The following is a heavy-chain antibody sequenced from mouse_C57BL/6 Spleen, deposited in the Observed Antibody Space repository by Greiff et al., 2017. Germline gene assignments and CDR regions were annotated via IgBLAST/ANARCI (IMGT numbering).Heavy chain of an antibody. V-gene: IGHV1-20*01. CDR1: GYSFTGYF. CDR2: INPYNGDT. Sequence: VQLQQSGPELVKPGDSVKISCKASGYSFTGYFMNWVMQSHGKSLEWIGRINPYNGDTFYNQKFKGKATLTVDKSSSTAHMELRSLTSEDSAVYYCARSLPSLGYFDVWGTGTTVTVSS. CDR3: ARSLPSLGYFDV. J-gene: IGHJ1*03. D-gene: IGHD6-1*01.